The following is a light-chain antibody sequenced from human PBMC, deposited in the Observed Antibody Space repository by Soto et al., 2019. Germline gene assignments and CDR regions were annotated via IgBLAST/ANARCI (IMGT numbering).Light chain of an antibody. J-gene: IGKJ1*01. V-gene: IGKV1-5*03. CDR2: KAS. Sequence: DIPMTQSPSTLSASVGDRVTITCRASQSISSWFAWYQQKPGKAPKLLIYKASSLESGVPSRFSGSGSGTEFTLTISSLQPDDFATYYCQQYNSSPTFGQGTKVEIK. CDR1: QSISSW. CDR3: QQYNSSPT.